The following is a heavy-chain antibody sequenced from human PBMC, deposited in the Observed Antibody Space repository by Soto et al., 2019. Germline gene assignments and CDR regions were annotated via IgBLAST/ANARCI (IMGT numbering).Heavy chain of an antibody. CDR1: GFTFSSYS. CDR3: ARPHYGDYEVLDVDYYYYMDV. J-gene: IGHJ6*03. V-gene: IGHV3-48*01. D-gene: IGHD4-17*01. Sequence: GGSLRLSCAASGFTFSSYSMNWVRQAPGKGLEWVSYISSSSSTIYYADSVKGRFTISRDNAKNSLYLQMNSLRAEDTAVYYCARPHYGDYEVLDVDYYYYMDVWGKGTTVTVSS. CDR2: ISSSSSTI.